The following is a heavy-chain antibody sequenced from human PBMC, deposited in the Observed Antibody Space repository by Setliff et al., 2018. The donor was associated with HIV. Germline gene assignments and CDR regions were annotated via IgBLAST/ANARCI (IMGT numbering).Heavy chain of an antibody. CDR1: GGSISSGSFY. V-gene: IGHV4-61*02. CDR2: IYTSGST. Sequence: SETLSLTCTVSGGSISSGSFYWNWIRQPAGKGLEWIGRIYTSGSTNYNPSLKSRVTISVDTSKNQFSLKLSSVTAADTAVYYCAREDYYYYGMDVWGQGTTVTVSS. CDR3: AREDYYYYGMDV. J-gene: IGHJ6*02.